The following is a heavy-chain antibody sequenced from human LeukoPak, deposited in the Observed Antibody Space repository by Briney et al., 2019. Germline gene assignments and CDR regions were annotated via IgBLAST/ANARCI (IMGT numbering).Heavy chain of an antibody. V-gene: IGHV7-4-1*02. CDR2: INTKTGNP. CDR1: AYTFITYS. J-gene: IGHJ4*02. D-gene: IGHD1/OR15-1a*01. Sequence: GASVKVSCKASAYTFITYSINWVRQAPGQGLEWMGWINTKTGNPTYAQGFTGRFVFSLDTSVYTAYLEISSLKADDTGVYYCVRGTDWDNQVSHYWGQGTLVTVSS. CDR3: VRGTDWDNQVSHY.